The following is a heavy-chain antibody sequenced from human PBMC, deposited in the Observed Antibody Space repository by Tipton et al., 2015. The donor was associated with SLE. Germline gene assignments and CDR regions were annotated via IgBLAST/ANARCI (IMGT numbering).Heavy chain of an antibody. CDR2: VSSSSSYI. CDR3: ARDWARSGYFDL. J-gene: IGHJ2*01. D-gene: IGHD3-16*01. V-gene: IGHV3-21*03. Sequence: GSLRLSCAVSGFTVSSNYMSWVRQAPGKGLEWVASVSSSSSYIYYADSVKGRFTISRDNAKNSLYLQMNSLRAEDTAVYYCARDWARSGYFDLWGRGTLVTVSS. CDR1: GFTVSSNY.